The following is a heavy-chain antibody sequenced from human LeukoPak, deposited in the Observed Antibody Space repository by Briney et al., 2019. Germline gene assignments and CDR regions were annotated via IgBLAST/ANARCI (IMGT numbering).Heavy chain of an antibody. V-gene: IGHV1-69*13. CDR2: IIPIFGTA. J-gene: IGHJ6*03. CDR3: ARGKRTDIVLMVYAIPEFPYYYYMDV. CDR1: GGTFSSYA. D-gene: IGHD2-8*01. Sequence: GASVKVSCKASGGTFSSYAISWVRQAPGQGLKWMGGIIPIFGTANYAQKFQGRVTITADESTSTAYMELSSLRSEDTAVYYCARGKRTDIVLMVYAIPEFPYYYYMDVWGKGTTVTVSS.